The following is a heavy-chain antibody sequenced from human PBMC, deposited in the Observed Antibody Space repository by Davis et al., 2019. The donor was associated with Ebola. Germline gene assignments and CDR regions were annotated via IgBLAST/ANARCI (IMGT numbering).Heavy chain of an antibody. CDR2: IIPILGIA. D-gene: IGHD5-18*01. Sequence: AASVMVSCKASGYTFNSYAMHWVRQAPGQRLEWMGWIIPILGIANYAQKFQGRVTITADKSTSTAYMELSSLRSEDTAVYYCAIEGYSYGYTEGWFDPWGQGTLVTVSS. CDR1: GYTFNSYA. J-gene: IGHJ5*02. CDR3: AIEGYSYGYTEGWFDP. V-gene: IGHV1-69*10.